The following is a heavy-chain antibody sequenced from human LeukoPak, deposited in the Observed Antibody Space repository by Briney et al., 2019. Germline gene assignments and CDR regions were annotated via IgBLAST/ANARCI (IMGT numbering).Heavy chain of an antibody. CDR3: ARGYCSGGSCYSGVLDY. D-gene: IGHD2-15*01. CDR2: IYYSGST. Sequence: PSETLSLTCTVSGGSISSSSYYWGWIRQPPGKGLEWIGSIYYSGSTYYNPSLKSRVTISVDTSKNQFSLKLSSVTAADTAVYYCARGYCSGGSCYSGVLDYWGQGTLVTVSS. V-gene: IGHV4-39*07. J-gene: IGHJ4*02. CDR1: GGSISSSSYY.